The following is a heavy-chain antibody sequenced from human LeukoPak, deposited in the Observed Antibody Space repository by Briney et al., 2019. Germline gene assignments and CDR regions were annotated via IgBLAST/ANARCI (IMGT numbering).Heavy chain of an antibody. CDR3: AKSTGWYSSSWYLTS. J-gene: IGHJ5*02. Sequence: GGSLRPSCAASGFTFSTYAMSWVRQTPGKGLEWVSAIGGSGGNINYVDSVKGRFTISRDNSKNTLYLQMNSLRAEDTAVYYCAKSTGWYSSSWYLTSWGQGTLVTVSS. CDR2: IGGSGGNI. V-gene: IGHV3-23*01. D-gene: IGHD6-13*01. CDR1: GFTFSTYA.